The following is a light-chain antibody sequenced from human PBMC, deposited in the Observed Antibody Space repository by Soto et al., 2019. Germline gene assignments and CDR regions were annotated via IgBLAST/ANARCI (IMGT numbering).Light chain of an antibody. J-gene: IGKJ1*01. Sequence: DIVMTQSPDSLAVSLGERATISCKSSQSVVKSSNDKNYLAWYQQKPGQTPNLLIYWESVRESVVPDRFSGCGSGTNFTLPISSLQAEDVAVYYSQQYYSAPPTFGQGATVEIK. CDR3: QQYYSAPPT. V-gene: IGKV4-1*01. CDR1: QSVVKSSNDKNY. CDR2: WES.